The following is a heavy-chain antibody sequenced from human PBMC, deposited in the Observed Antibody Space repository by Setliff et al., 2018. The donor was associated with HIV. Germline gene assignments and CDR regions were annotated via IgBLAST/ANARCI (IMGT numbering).Heavy chain of an antibody. D-gene: IGHD1-26*01. J-gene: IGHJ4*02. CDR3: ARGGGPEPESKLFDY. Sequence: GGSLRLSCVGSGFSFSDYPLFWVRQAPGKGLEWVALISYRRSEQSYADSLKGRFTISRDNSKNTMYLQMNSLKIEATAIYYGARGGGPEPESKLFDYWGQGTLVTVSS. CDR1: GFSFSDYP. V-gene: IGHV3-30*04. CDR2: ISYRRSEQ.